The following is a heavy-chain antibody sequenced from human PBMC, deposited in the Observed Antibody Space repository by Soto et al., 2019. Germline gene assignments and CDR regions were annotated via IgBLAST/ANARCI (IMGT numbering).Heavy chain of an antibody. Sequence: SETLSLTCTVSGGSISSYYWSWIRQPPGKGLEWIGYIYYSGSTNYNPSLKSRVTISVDTSKNQFSLKLSSVTSADTAVYYCARRYGSAIDYGDLSHVFDIWGQGTMVTVSS. J-gene: IGHJ3*02. CDR1: GGSISSYY. CDR3: ARRYGSAIDYGDLSHVFDI. D-gene: IGHD4-17*01. V-gene: IGHV4-59*08. CDR2: IYYSGST.